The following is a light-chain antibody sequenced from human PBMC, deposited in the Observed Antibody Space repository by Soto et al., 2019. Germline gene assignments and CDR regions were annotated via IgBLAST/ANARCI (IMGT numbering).Light chain of an antibody. V-gene: IGLV3-25*02. CDR1: TLPKQY. Sequence: SYELTQPPSVSVSPGQTARITCSGDTLPKQYAYWYQQKPGQAPMLVIYKDNERPSGIPERFSGSSSGTTVTLTISGVQAEEEAAYYCQSADSSGPYVVFGGGTKLTVL. CDR2: KDN. J-gene: IGLJ2*01. CDR3: QSADSSGPYVV.